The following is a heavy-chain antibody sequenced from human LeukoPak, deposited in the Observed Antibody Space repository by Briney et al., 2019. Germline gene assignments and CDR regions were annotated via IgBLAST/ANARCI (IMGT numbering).Heavy chain of an antibody. V-gene: IGHV4-59*11. J-gene: IGHJ6*03. Sequence: PSETLSLTCTVSGVSISSHYWSWIRQPPGKGLEWIGYIYYSGSTNYNPSLKSRVTISVDTSKNQFPLKLSSVTAADTAVYYCARGRDFWSGYSHYYMDVWGKGTTVTVSS. D-gene: IGHD3-3*01. CDR3: ARGRDFWSGYSHYYMDV. CDR1: GVSISSHY. CDR2: IYYSGST.